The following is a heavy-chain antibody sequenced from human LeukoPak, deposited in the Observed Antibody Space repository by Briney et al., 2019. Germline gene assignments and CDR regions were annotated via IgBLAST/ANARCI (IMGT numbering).Heavy chain of an antibody. CDR2: IKQDGSEK. D-gene: IGHD5-24*01. Sequence: PGGSLRLSCATSGFTFSSFWMSWVRQAPGKGLEWVANIKQDGSEKYYVDSVKGRFTISRDNAKNSLYLQMNSLRAEDTAVYYCAREVGMATILLDYWGQGTLVTVSS. V-gene: IGHV3-7*01. J-gene: IGHJ4*02. CDR1: GFTFSSFW. CDR3: AREVGMATILLDY.